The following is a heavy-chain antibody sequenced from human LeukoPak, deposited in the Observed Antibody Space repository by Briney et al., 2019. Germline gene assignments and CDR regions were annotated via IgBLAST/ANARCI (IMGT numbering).Heavy chain of an antibody. J-gene: IGHJ4*02. CDR2: ISSSGSTV. CDR3: AKDQGSSGWYDRYFDY. Sequence: GGSLRLSCAASGFTFSDYYMSWVRQTPGKGLEWVSYISSSGSTVYYADSVKGRFTISRDNSKNTLYLQMNSLRAEDTAVYYCAKDQGSSGWYDRYFDYWGQGTLVTVSS. D-gene: IGHD6-19*01. V-gene: IGHV3-11*04. CDR1: GFTFSDYY.